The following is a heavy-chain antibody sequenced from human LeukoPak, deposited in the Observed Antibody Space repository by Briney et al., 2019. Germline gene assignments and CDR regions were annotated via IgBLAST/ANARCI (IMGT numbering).Heavy chain of an antibody. CDR2: FSGSSITT. J-gene: IGHJ4*02. V-gene: IGHV3-23*01. D-gene: IGHD3-22*01. Sequence: GGSLRLSCAASGFSISSYAVKWVRQAPGKGLEWVSTFSGSSITTYYADSVKGRFTISRDSPKNTLYLQMNSLRAEDTAVYFCAIDYDSTGYYWGLDYWGQGTLVTVSS. CDR3: AIDYDSTGYYWGLDY. CDR1: GFSISSYA.